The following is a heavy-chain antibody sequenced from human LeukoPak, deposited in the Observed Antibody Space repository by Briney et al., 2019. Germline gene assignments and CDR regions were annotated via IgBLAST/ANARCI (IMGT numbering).Heavy chain of an antibody. CDR3: AIEGRSSWLRDRYYFDY. CDR2: IIPIFGTA. D-gene: IGHD6-13*01. CDR1: GGTFSSYA. Sequence: SVKVSCKASGGTFSSYAISWVRQAPGQGLEWTGGIIPIFGTANYAQKFQGRVTITADKSTSTAYMELSSLRSEDTAVYYCAIEGRSSWLRDRYYFDYWGQGTLVTVSS. J-gene: IGHJ4*02. V-gene: IGHV1-69*06.